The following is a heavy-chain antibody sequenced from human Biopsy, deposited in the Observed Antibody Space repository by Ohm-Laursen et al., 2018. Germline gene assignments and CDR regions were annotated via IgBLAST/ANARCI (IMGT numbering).Heavy chain of an antibody. J-gene: IGHJ4*02. V-gene: IGHV4-59*07. CDR3: AEESRGGHVNTTMITWKSLDS. CDR1: SDSISNYY. Sequence: PSDTLSLTCTVSSDSISNYYWTWIRQSPGKGLEWIGYIYYTGSTNYNPSVKSRVTISVDTSKYLFSLKLNSVTAADTAVYFCAEESRGGHVNTTMITWKSLDSWGQGILVTVSS. D-gene: IGHD3-16*01. CDR2: IYYTGST.